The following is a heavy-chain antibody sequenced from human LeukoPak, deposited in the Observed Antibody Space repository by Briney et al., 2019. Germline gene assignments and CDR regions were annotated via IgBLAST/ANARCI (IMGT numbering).Heavy chain of an antibody. J-gene: IGHJ4*02. CDR2: IYSGGST. V-gene: IGHV3-53*01. Sequence: IQPGGSLRLSCAASGFTVSSNYMSWVRQAPGKGLEWVSAIYSGGSTYYADSVKGRFTISRDNSKNTLYLQMNSLRADDTAVYYCAREGYSSGWYRLWGQGTLVTVSS. CDR3: AREGYSSGWYRL. CDR1: GFTVSSNY. D-gene: IGHD6-19*01.